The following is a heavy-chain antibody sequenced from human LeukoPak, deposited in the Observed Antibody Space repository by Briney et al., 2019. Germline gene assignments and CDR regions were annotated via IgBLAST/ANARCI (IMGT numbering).Heavy chain of an antibody. Sequence: SETLSLTCAVYGGSFSGYYWSWIRQPPGKGLEWIGEINHSGSTNYNPSLKSRVTISVDTSKNQFSLKLSSVTAADTAVYYCARVVDTYDSGYMDVWGKGTTVTVSS. J-gene: IGHJ6*03. CDR2: INHSGST. CDR3: ARVVDTYDSGYMDV. CDR1: GGSFSGYY. V-gene: IGHV4-34*01. D-gene: IGHD5-12*01.